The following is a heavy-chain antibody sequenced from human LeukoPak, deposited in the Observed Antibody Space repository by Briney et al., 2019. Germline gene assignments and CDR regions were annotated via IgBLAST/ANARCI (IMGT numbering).Heavy chain of an antibody. J-gene: IGHJ4*02. D-gene: IGHD5-24*01. V-gene: IGHV1-18*04. CDR1: GYTFTSYD. CDR2: ISAHNYNT. Sequence: ASVKVACKASGYTFTSYDISWLRQAPGQGLECMGWISAHNYNTNYPQKFEGRVTMTTDTSTSTAYMELRSLRSDDTDVYYCARGGGDGYNPGYWGQGTLVTVSS. CDR3: ARGGGDGYNPGY.